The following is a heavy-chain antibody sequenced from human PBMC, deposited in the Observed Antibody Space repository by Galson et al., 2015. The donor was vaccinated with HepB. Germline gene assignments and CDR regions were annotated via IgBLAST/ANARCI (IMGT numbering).Heavy chain of an antibody. CDR2: ISPDGNTA. CDR1: GFSFSTNN. Sequence: SLRLSCAASGFSFSTNNMHWVRQAPVKGLEWLAIISPDGNTAFYADSVKGRFTISRDNSKSTLFLQVDSLSPEDTAVYYCARDFKWNYDHWGQGTLVTVSS. CDR3: ARDFKWNYDH. J-gene: IGHJ4*02. D-gene: IGHD1-1*01. V-gene: IGHV3-30-3*01.